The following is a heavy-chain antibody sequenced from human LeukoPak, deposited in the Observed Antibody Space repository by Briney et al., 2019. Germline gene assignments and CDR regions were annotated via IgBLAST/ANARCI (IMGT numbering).Heavy chain of an antibody. V-gene: IGHV3-30*18. CDR2: ISYDGSNK. D-gene: IGHD6-13*01. CDR3: AKVDSSSWVPA. Sequence: GGSLRLSCAASGFTFSSYGMRWVRQAPGKGLEWVAVISYDGSNKYYADSVKGRFTISRDNSKNTLYLQMNSLRAEDTAVYYCAKVDSSSWVPAWGQGTLVTVSS. J-gene: IGHJ5*02. CDR1: GFTFSSYG.